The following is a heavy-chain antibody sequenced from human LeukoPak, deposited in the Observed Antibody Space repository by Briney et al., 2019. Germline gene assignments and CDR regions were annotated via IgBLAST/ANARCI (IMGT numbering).Heavy chain of an antibody. Sequence: GASVKVSCKASGYTFTGYYMHWVRQAPGQGLEGMGWINPNSGGTNYAQKFQGRVTMTRDTSISTAYMELSRLRSDDTAVYYCARKSGCTGGVCLYYFDYWGQGTLVTVSS. V-gene: IGHV1-2*02. CDR2: INPNSGGT. CDR3: ARKSGCTGGVCLYYFDY. D-gene: IGHD2-8*02. CDR1: GYTFTGYY. J-gene: IGHJ4*02.